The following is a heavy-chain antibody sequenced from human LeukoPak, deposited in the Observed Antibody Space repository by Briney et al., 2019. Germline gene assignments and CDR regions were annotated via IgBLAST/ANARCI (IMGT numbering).Heavy chain of an antibody. CDR2: ISGGGGST. J-gene: IGHJ4*02. V-gene: IGHV3-23*01. D-gene: IGHD3-16*02. CDR3: ARDQGYDYVWGSNRYGY. Sequence: HPGGSLRLSCAASGFTFNSHAMSWVRQAPGKGVEWVSAISGGGGSTYYADFVKGRFTISRDNSKNTLSLQMNSLRVEDTAVYYCARDQGYDYVWGSNRYGYWGQGTLVTVSS. CDR1: GFTFNSHA.